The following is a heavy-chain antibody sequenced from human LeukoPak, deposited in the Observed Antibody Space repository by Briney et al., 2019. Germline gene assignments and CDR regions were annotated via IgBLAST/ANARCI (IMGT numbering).Heavy chain of an antibody. CDR2: IYYSGST. J-gene: IGHJ5*02. V-gene: IGHV4-30-4*01. Sequence: SETLPLTCTVSGGSISSGDYYWSWIRQSPGKGLEWIGYIYYSGSTYYNPSLRSRVTISVDTSKNQFSLKLSSVTAADTAVYYCARGIPSSTSCYADPWGQGTLVTVSS. CDR1: GGSISSGDYY. D-gene: IGHD2-2*01. CDR3: ARGIPSSTSCYADP.